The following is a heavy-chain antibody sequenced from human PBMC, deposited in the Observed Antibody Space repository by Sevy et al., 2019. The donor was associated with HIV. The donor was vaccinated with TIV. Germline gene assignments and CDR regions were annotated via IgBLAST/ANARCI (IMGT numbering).Heavy chain of an antibody. J-gene: IGHJ5*02. CDR2: ISCTSSTI. CDR1: GFTFSTYS. Sequence: GGSLRLSCAASGFTFSTYSMNWVRQAPGKGLEWVSYISCTSSTIYYADSVKGRFTMSRDNAKNSLYLQMNSLRAEDTAVYYCARGGYRSGWYWFDPWGQGTLVTVSS. D-gene: IGHD6-19*01. V-gene: IGHV3-48*01. CDR3: ARGGYRSGWYWFDP.